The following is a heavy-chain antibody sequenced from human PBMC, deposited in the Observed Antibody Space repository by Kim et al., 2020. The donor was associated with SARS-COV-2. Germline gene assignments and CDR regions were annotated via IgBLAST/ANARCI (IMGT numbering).Heavy chain of an antibody. J-gene: IGHJ4*02. CDR1: GYTFTSYG. D-gene: IGHD3-9*01. CDR2: ISAYNGNT. CDR3: AREELRYFDWLPQSDY. Sequence: ASVKVSCKASGYTFTSYGISWVRQAPGQGLEWMGWISAYNGNTNYAQKLQGRVTMTTDTSTSTAYMELRSLRSDDTAVYYCAREELRYFDWLPQSDYWGQGTLVTVSS. V-gene: IGHV1-18*01.